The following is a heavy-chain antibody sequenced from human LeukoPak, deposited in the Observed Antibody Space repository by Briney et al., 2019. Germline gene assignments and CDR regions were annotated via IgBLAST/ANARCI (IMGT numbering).Heavy chain of an antibody. CDR3: ARDEGYYYDSSGYSPLNY. D-gene: IGHD3-22*01. V-gene: IGHV3-7*01. CDR2: IKQDGSEK. CDR1: GFMFSSYW. J-gene: IGHJ4*02. Sequence: PGGSLRLSCAASGFMFSSYWMSWVRQAPGKGLEWVANIKQDGSEKYYVDSVKGRFTISRDNAKNSLYLQMNSLRAEDTAVYYCARDEGYYYDSSGYSPLNYWGQGTLVTVSS.